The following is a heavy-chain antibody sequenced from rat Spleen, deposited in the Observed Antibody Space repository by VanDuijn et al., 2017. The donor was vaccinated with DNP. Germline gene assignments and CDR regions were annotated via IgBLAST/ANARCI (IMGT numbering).Heavy chain of an antibody. CDR2: ITSTGGST. CDR1: GFTFNNYW. Sequence: EVQLVESGGDLVQSGRSLKLSCVASGFTFNNYWMTWVRQVPGKGLEWVATITSTGGSTYYPDSVKGRFTISRDNAKNTLYLQMNSLRSEDTATYYCVRDIEGYWGQGVMVTVSS. D-gene: IGHD1-11*01. V-gene: IGHV5-31*01. J-gene: IGHJ2*01. CDR3: VRDIEGY.